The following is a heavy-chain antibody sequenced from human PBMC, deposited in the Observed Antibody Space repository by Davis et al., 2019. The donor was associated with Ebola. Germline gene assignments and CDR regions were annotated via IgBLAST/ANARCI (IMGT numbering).Heavy chain of an antibody. D-gene: IGHD4-17*01. CDR2: IYYSGST. CDR3: ARSMGTVTDAFDI. V-gene: IGHV4-28*01. Sequence: MPSETLSLTCAASGDSISSSNWWGWIRQPPGKRLEWLGSIYYSGSTYYNPSLRSRVTLSEDTSKNHFSLKLSSVTAMDTAVYYCARSMGTVTDAFDIWGQGTMVTVSS. CDR1: GDSISSSNW. J-gene: IGHJ3*02.